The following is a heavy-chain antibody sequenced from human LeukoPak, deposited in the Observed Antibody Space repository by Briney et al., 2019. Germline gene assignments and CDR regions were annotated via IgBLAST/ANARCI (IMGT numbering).Heavy chain of an antibody. J-gene: IGHJ4*02. D-gene: IGHD1-26*01. V-gene: IGHV1-18*01. CDR1: GYTFTSYG. CDR3: ARDLGGSHGLWEPLPFGY. Sequence: VASVKVSCKASGYTFTSYGISWVRQAPGQWLEWMGWISDYNGNTNYAQKLQGRVTMTTDTSTSTAYMELRSLRSDDTAVYYCARDLGGSHGLWEPLPFGYWGQGTLVTVSS. CDR2: ISDYNGNT.